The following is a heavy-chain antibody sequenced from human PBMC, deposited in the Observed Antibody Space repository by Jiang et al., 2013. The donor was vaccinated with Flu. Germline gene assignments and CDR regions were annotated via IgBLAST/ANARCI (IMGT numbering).Heavy chain of an antibody. J-gene: IGHJ4*02. CDR1: GFSLTSYG. CDR2: IWYDGRTK. V-gene: IGHV3-33*01. D-gene: IGHD2-21*02. Sequence: QLVESGGGVVQPGRSLRLSCTVSGFSLTSYGVHWVRQAPGKGLEWVAVIWYDGRTKYFADSVKGRFDISRDSSTRTLNLQLNSLRADDTAVYYCARDGSGGDWRYFDFWGQGILVTVSS. CDR3: ARDGSGGDWRYFDF.